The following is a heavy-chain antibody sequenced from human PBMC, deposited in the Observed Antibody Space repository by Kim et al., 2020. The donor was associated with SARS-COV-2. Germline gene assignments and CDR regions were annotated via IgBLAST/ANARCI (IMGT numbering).Heavy chain of an antibody. D-gene: IGHD2-2*01. CDR1: GGSFSGYY. V-gene: IGHV4-34*01. CDR2: INHSGST. J-gene: IGHJ6*02. Sequence: SETLSLTCAVYGGSFSGYYWSWIRQPPGKGLEWIGEINHSGSTNYNPSLKSRVTISVDTSKNQFSLKLSSVTAADTAVYYCARRPAAAYYYYYGMDVWGQGTTVTVSS. CDR3: ARRPAAAYYYYYGMDV.